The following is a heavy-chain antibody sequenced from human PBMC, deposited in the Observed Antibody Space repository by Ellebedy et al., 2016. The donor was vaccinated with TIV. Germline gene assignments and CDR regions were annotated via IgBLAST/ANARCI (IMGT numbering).Heavy chain of an antibody. D-gene: IGHD5/OR15-5a*01. V-gene: IGHV1-18*04. Sequence: ASVKVSCKASGYTFTKYGISWVRQAPGQGLEWMGWISGYNGDTNYAQKFQGRVTMTTDTSTSTVYMEPRSLSFDDTAVYYCTRGFYEKFDPWGQGTLVTVS. CDR2: ISGYNGDT. CDR3: TRGFYEKFDP. J-gene: IGHJ5*02. CDR1: GYTFTKYG.